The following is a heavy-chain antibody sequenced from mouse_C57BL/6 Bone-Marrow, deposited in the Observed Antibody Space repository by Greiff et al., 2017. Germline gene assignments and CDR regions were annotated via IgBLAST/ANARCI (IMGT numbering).Heavy chain of an antibody. CDR3: ARGSSYAYYYAMDY. V-gene: IGHV1-72*01. Sequence: QVQLQQPGAELVKPGASVKLSCKASGYTFTSYWMHWVKQRPGRGLEWIGRIDPNSGGTKYNEKLKSKATLTVDKPSSTAYMHLSSLTSEDSAVYYCARGSSYAYYYAMDYWGQGTSVTVSS. J-gene: IGHJ4*01. CDR1: GYTFTSYW. D-gene: IGHD1-1*01. CDR2: IDPNSGGT.